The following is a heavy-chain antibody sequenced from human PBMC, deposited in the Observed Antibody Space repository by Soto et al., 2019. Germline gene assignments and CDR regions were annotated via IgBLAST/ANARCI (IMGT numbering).Heavy chain of an antibody. V-gene: IGHV3-30*04. CDR1: RYA. J-gene: IGHJ4*02. Sequence: RYAVGWDRERTGKGLEWVALISYDGGNEKYTESVKDRFTISRDDSHNVAYLQMRSLTTDETVLYHRATDMYSDTYPTDLDYSGQGSLVTDS. D-gene: IGHD2-15*01. CDR2: ISYDGGNE. CDR3: ATDMYSDTYPTDLDY.